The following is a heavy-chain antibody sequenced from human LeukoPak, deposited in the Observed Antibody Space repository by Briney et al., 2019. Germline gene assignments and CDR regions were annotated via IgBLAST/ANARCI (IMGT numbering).Heavy chain of an antibody. J-gene: IGHJ4*02. D-gene: IGHD6-19*01. Sequence: SQTLSLTCAISGDSVSSNSAAWTWIRQSPSRGLEWLGRTYFTSRWSNNYTLSVRSRISIKPETSKNQFSLQLNSVTPEDTAIYYCARQTAYSSGWTFDYWGQGALVTVSS. CDR1: GDSVSSNSAA. CDR2: TYFTSRWSN. CDR3: ARQTAYSSGWTFDY. V-gene: IGHV6-1*01.